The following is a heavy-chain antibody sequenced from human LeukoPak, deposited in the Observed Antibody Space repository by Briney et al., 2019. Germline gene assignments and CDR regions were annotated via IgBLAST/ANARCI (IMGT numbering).Heavy chain of an antibody. D-gene: IGHD3-10*01. CDR3: ARESYYYGSGSSQRRPFDY. CDR1: GYTFTSYW. V-gene: IGHV5-51*03. Sequence: PGESLTLSCKASGYTFTSYWIGWVRQMPGKGLEWMGLIYPGDSDTRYSPSFQGQITISADKSISTAYLQWSSLKASDTAMYYCARESYYYGSGSSQRRPFDYWGQGTLVTVSS. CDR2: IYPGDSDT. J-gene: IGHJ4*02.